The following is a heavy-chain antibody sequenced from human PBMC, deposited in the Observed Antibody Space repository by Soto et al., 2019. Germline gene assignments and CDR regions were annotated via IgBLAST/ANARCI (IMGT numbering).Heavy chain of an antibody. CDR3: ARHARPYYYDSSGYYAWGYFDS. CDR1: GGSISSYY. Sequence: SETLSLTCTVSGGSISSYYWSWIRQPPGKGLEWIGYIYYSGSTNYNPSLKSRVTISVDTSKNQFSPKLSSVTAADTAVYYCARHARPYYYDSSGYYAWGYFDSRGQGTLVTVSS. J-gene: IGHJ4*02. CDR2: IYYSGST. V-gene: IGHV4-59*08. D-gene: IGHD3-22*01.